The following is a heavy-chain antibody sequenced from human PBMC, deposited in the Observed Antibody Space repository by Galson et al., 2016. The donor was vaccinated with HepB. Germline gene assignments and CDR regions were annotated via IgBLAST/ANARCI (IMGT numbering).Heavy chain of an antibody. Sequence: SLRLSCAASGFTFSRAWMNWVRQAPGKGLEWVGRIKSYTDGGTTEYAAPMKGRFTFSRDESNNRLYLQMNSLKTEDTAVYYCTTSSTRGYTYGPSAYWGRGTLFAVSS. D-gene: IGHD5-18*01. CDR2: IKSYTDGGTT. J-gene: IGHJ4*02. CDR1: GFTFSRAW. CDR3: TTSSTRGYTYGPSAY. V-gene: IGHV3-15*01.